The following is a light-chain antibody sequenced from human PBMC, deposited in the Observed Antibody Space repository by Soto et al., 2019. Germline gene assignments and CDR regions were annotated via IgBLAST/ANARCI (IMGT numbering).Light chain of an antibody. V-gene: IGKV3-20*01. CDR1: QSVSNNY. CDR3: QQYYSFPLT. CDR2: GAS. Sequence: EIVLTQSPGTLSLSPLEIGTLSCMPSQSVSNNYLAWYQQKPGQAPRLLIYGASNRATGIPDRFSGSGSGTDFTLTISSLQPDDFATYYCQQYYSFPLTFGGGTKVDIK. J-gene: IGKJ4*01.